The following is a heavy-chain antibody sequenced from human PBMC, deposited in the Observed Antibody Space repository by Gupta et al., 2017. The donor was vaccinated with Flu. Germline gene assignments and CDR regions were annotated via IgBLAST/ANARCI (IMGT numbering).Heavy chain of an antibody. CDR1: GFTFSSYG. V-gene: IGHV3-33*01. CDR2: IWYDGSNK. D-gene: IGHD2-15*01. CDR3: ARDPGYCSGGSCYGGGWFDP. Sequence: QVQLVESGGGVVQPGRSLRLSCAASGFTFSSYGMHWVRQAPGKGLEWVAVIWYDGSNKYYADSVKGRFTISRDNSKNTLYLQMNSLRAEDTAVYYCARDPGYCSGGSCYGGGWFDPWGQGTLVTVSS. J-gene: IGHJ5*02.